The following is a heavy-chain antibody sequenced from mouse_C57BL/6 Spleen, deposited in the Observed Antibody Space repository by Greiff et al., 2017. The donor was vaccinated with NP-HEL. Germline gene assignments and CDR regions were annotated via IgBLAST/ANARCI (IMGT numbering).Heavy chain of an antibody. CDR2: IYPVSGEP. Sequence: VQLQQSGAELASPGASVTLSCKASGYTFTDHIMNWVKKRPGQGLEWIGRIYPVSGEPNYNQKFMGKATFAVDRSSSTVYMVLNSLTSEDPACYYCGCWLLPWVGDWGHGTLVTVAA. CDR3: GCWLLPWVGD. CDR1: GYTFTDHI. D-gene: IGHD2-3*01. V-gene: IGHV1-11*01. J-gene: IGHJ3*01.